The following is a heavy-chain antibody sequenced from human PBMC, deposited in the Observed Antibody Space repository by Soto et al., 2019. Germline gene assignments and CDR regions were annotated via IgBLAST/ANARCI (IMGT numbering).Heavy chain of an antibody. D-gene: IGHD1-26*01. V-gene: IGHV3-72*01. CDR2: IKNKANSYST. CDR1: GFTFSEHY. J-gene: IGHJ4*02. Sequence: EVQLVESGGGLVQPGGSLRLSCAASGFTFSEHYMDWVRQAPGQGLEWIGRIKNKANSYSTEYAASVQGRFTISRDDSKNSLYLQKNSLKTDDTAVYYCARIRLVGGTNRDRYFEYWGQGTLVTVSS. CDR3: ARIRLVGGTNRDRYFEY.